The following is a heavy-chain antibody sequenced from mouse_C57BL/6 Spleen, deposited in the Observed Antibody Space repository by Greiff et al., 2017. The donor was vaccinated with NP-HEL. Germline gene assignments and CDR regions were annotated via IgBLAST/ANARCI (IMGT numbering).Heavy chain of an antibody. CDR1: GFTFSSYA. CDR3: LRHYSKGYAMDY. Sequence: EVKVVESGGGLVQPGGSRKLSCAASGFTFSSYAMSWVRQTPEKRLEWVAAISTDGSFIYYPDTVKGRFTLSRDNAKNTLFLQMSSLRYEDTAMYYCLRHYSKGYAMDYWGQGTSVTVSS. CDR2: ISTDGSFI. J-gene: IGHJ4*01. D-gene: IGHD2-5*01. V-gene: IGHV5-1*01.